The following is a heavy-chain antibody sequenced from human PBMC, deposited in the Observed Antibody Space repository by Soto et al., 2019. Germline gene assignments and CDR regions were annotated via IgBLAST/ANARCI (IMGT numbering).Heavy chain of an antibody. D-gene: IGHD2-2*01. CDR1: GYTFFSFW. CDR3: ARRYCSRADCYSDS. V-gene: IGHV5-10-1*01. Sequence: LTISCHGSGYTFFSFWIVWVRQVPGKGLEWVGRIDPGDSSATYSPTFQGHVTISADRSTRSAYLQWRSLRASDAAIYFCARRYCSRADCYSDSWGQGSLVTVTS. J-gene: IGHJ4*02. CDR2: IDPGDSSA.